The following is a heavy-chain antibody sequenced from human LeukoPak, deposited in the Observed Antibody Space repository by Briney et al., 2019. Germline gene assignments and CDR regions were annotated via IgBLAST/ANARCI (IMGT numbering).Heavy chain of an antibody. D-gene: IGHD1-26*01. J-gene: IGHJ4*02. CDR1: EYTFTDYS. CDR2: VNPNSGST. Sequence: GASVTVSCKASEYTFTDYSMHWVRQAPGQRPEWMGWVNPNSGSTSYAPRFQGRVSMTTDTSITTAFMELSGLTSDDTAVYYCARMSPHHTWEQLGFDYWGQGTLVTVSP. CDR3: ARMSPHHTWEQLGFDY. V-gene: IGHV1-2*02.